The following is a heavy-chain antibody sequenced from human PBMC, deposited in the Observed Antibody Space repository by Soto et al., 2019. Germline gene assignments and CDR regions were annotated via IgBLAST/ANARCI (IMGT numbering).Heavy chain of an antibody. J-gene: IGHJ3*02. CDR2: VSHSGIT. D-gene: IGHD3-22*01. Sequence: SETLSLTCTVSGGSITSDYWNWIRQPPGKRLEWIAYVSHSGITNYNPSLQSRVTISIDTSKNEFSLRLSSVTAADTAVYFCASGFFGSSGYSEAFDIWGRGTLVTVSS. V-gene: IGHV4-59*01. CDR3: ASGFFGSSGYSEAFDI. CDR1: GGSITSDY.